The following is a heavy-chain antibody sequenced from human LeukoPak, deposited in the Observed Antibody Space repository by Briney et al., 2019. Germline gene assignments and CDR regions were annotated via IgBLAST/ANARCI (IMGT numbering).Heavy chain of an antibody. D-gene: IGHD2-2*01. Sequence: SETLSLTCTVSGGSISSYYWSWIRQPPGKGLEWIGYIYYSGSTNYNPSLKSRVTISVDTSKNQFSLKLSSVTAADTAVYYCARGKVPDSYFYMDVWGKGTTVTVSS. CDR2: IYYSGST. CDR3: ARGKVPDSYFYMDV. J-gene: IGHJ6*03. CDR1: GGSISSYY. V-gene: IGHV4-59*01.